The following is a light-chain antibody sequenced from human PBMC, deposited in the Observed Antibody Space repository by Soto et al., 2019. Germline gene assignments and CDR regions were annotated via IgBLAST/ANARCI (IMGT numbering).Light chain of an antibody. Sequence: EIGMTQSPATLSVSPGETATLSCRASQSVSSKLAWYQQKPGQAPRLLIYAASTRAAGIPARFSGSGSGTEFTLPLSRPPSEDFAVYYCQPYSNWPPYAFGQGTKVEIK. V-gene: IGKV3-15*01. CDR1: QSVSSK. CDR3: QPYSNWPPYA. CDR2: AAS. J-gene: IGKJ2*01.